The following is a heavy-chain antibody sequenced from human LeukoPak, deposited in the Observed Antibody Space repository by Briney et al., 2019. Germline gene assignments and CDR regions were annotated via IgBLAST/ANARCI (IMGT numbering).Heavy chain of an antibody. CDR2: MNPNSGNT. V-gene: IGHV1-8*03. CDR3: ARERSIAARRGWFDP. J-gene: IGHJ5*02. D-gene: IGHD6-6*01. Sequence: ASVKVSCKASGYTFTSYDINRVRQATGQGLEWMGWMNPNSGNTGYAQKFQGRVTITRNTSISTAYMELSSLRSEDTAVYYCARERSIAARRGWFDPWGQGTLVTVSS. CDR1: GYTFTSYD.